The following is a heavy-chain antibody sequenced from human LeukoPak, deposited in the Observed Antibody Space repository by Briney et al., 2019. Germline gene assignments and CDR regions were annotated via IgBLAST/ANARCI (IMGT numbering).Heavy chain of an antibody. CDR1: GGSFSGYY. Sequence: PSETLSLTCAVYGGSFSGYYWSWIRQPPGKGLEWIGEINHSGSTNYNPSLKSRVTISVDTSKNQFSLKLSSVTAADTAVYYCARHMFSKRYSYGDFDYWGQGTLVTVSS. J-gene: IGHJ4*02. CDR3: ARHMFSKRYSYGDFDY. V-gene: IGHV4-34*01. D-gene: IGHD5-18*01. CDR2: INHSGST.